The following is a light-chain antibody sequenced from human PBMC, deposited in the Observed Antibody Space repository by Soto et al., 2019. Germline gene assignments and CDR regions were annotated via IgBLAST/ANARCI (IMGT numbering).Light chain of an antibody. CDR1: PRVSPN. V-gene: IGKV3-15*01. CDR2: VAS. CDR3: QQYSDWPPTYT. Sequence: EIVMTQSPATLSVSPGERATLSCRASPRVSPNLAWYPQKPGQAPRLLIYVASTRATGIPGRFSGSGAETEFTLTISNLQSEDFAVYYCQQYSDWPPTYTFGQGTKLEIK. J-gene: IGKJ2*01.